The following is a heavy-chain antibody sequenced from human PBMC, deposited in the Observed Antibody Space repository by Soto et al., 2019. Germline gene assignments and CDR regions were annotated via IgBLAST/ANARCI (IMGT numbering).Heavy chain of an antibody. CDR2: IYHSGST. V-gene: IGHV4-4*02. Sequence: SETLSLTCAVSGGSISSSNWWSWVRQPPGRGLEWIGEIYHSGSTNYNPSLKSRVTISVDKSKNQFSLKLSSVTAADTAVYYCARXDYGSGSNAYYYYGMDVWGQGTTVTVSS. D-gene: IGHD3-10*01. CDR3: ARXDYGSGSNAYYYYGMDV. CDR1: GGSISSSNW. J-gene: IGHJ6*02.